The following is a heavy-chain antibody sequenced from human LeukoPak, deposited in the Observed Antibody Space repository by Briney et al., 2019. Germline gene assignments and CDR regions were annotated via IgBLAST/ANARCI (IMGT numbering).Heavy chain of an antibody. J-gene: IGHJ6*02. CDR2: INPSGGST. CDR1: GYTFTSYY. D-gene: IGHD4-17*01. V-gene: IGHV1-46*01. CDR3: ARAVTTFGMDV. Sequence: ASVKVSCKASGYTFTSYYMHWVRQAPGQGLEWMGIINPSGGSTSYAQKFQGRVTMTRDTSTSTVYMELGSLRSEDTAVYYCARAVTTFGMDVWGQGTTVTVSS.